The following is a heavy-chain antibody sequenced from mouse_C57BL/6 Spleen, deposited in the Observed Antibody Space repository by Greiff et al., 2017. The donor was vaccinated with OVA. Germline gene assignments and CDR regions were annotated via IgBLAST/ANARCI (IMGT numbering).Heavy chain of an antibody. CDR1: GYSFTGYY. CDR2: INPSTGGT. J-gene: IGHJ1*03. D-gene: IGHD1-1*01. CDR3: ARSGDYYGSSHWYFDV. Sequence: VHVKQSGPELVKPGASVKISCKASGYSFTGYYMNWVKQSPEKSLEWIGEINPSTGGTTYNQKFKAKATLTVDKSSSTAYMQLKSLTSEDSAVYYCARSGDYYGSSHWYFDVWGTGTTVTVSS. V-gene: IGHV1-42*01.